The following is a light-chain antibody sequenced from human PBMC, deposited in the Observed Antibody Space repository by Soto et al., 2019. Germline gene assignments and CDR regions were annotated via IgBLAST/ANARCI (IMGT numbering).Light chain of an antibody. Sequence: QSARTQPASVSGSPGQSITISCTGTSSDVGGYNYVSWYQQHPGKAPKLMIYEVTNRPSGVSNRFSGSKSGNTASLTLSGLQAEDEADYYCNSYTTSSTYVFGTGTKVTVL. CDR1: SSDVGGYNY. CDR3: NSYTTSSTYV. CDR2: EVT. V-gene: IGLV2-14*01. J-gene: IGLJ1*01.